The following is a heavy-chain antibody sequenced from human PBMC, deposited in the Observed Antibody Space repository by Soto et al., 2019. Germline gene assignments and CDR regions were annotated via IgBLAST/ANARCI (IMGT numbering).Heavy chain of an antibody. V-gene: IGHV4-39*01. CDR2: IYYSGST. CDR3: ARLHYCSGGSCYSPADY. D-gene: IGHD2-15*01. Sequence: SETLSLTCTVSGGSISSSSYYWGWIRQPPGKGLEWIGSIYYSGSTYYNPSLKSRVTISVDTSKNQFSLKLSSVTAADTAVYYCARLHYCSGGSCYSPADYWGQGTLVTVSS. CDR1: GGSISSSSYY. J-gene: IGHJ4*02.